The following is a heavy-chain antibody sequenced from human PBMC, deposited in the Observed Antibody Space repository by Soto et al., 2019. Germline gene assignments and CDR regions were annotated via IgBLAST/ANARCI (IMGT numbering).Heavy chain of an antibody. D-gene: IGHD6-19*01. CDR3: ARRGARISSGWYRDWFDP. J-gene: IGHJ5*02. Sequence: GESLKISCKGSGCSFTSYWIGWVRQMPGKGLEWMGIIYPGDSDTRYSPSFQGQVTISADKSISTAYLQWSSLKASDTAMYYCARRGARISSGWYRDWFDPWGQGTLVTVSS. CDR2: IYPGDSDT. V-gene: IGHV5-51*01. CDR1: GCSFTSYW.